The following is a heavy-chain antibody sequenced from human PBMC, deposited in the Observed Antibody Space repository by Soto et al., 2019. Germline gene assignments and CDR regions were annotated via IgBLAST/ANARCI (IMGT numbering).Heavy chain of an antibody. CDR1: GGTFSSYA. J-gene: IGHJ6*02. D-gene: IGHD2-2*01. Sequence: QVQLVQSGAEVKKPGSSVKVSCKASGGTFSSYAISWVRQAPGQGLEWMGGIIPIFGTANYAQKFQGRVTITADESTSTAYMELSSLRSEDTAVYYCARDQVVLVPAAKSYYYYYGMDVWGQGTTVTVSS. CDR3: ARDQVVLVPAAKSYYYYYGMDV. V-gene: IGHV1-69*12. CDR2: IIPIFGTA.